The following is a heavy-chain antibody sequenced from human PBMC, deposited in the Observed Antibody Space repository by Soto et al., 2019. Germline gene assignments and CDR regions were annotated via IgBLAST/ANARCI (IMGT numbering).Heavy chain of an antibody. J-gene: IGHJ4*02. CDR2: ISFDGNIQ. D-gene: IGHD3-16*02. CDR3: AKVSEGSMITFGGVIAY. V-gene: IGHV3-30*18. CDR1: GFTFSTYG. Sequence: QVQLVESGGGVVQPGRSLRLSCAASGFTFSTYGMHWVRQAPGKGLEWVAVISFDGNIQYYADSVKGRFTISRDNSKNTLYLQMASLRAEDTAVYYCAKVSEGSMITFGGVIAYWGQGTLVTVSS.